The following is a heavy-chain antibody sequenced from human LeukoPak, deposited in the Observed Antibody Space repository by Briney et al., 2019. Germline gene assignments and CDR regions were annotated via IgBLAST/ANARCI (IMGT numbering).Heavy chain of an antibody. V-gene: IGHV3-21*01. Sequence: RPGGSLRLSCAASGFTFSSYTMNWVRQAPGKGLEWVSAISSTSTYTYYADSLKGRFTISRDNAKNSLYLQMSSLRVEDTAVYYCARDGQVNWFDPWGQGTLVTVSS. D-gene: IGHD3/OR15-3a*01. CDR2: ISSTSTYT. J-gene: IGHJ5*02. CDR1: GFTFSSYT. CDR3: ARDGQVNWFDP.